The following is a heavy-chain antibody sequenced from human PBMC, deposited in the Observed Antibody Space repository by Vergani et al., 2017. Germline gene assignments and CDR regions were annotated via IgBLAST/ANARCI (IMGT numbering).Heavy chain of an antibody. CDR2: ISYDGSNK. Sequence: QVQLVESGGGVVQPGRSLRLSCAASGFTFSSYGMNWVRQAPGKGLEWVAVISYDGSNKYYADSVKGRFTISRDNSKNTLYLQMNSLRAEDTAVYYCSKDESRKRHTPGVVAFDIWGQGTMVTVSS. CDR3: SKDESRKRHTPGVVAFDI. D-gene: IGHD3-10*01. CDR1: GFTFSSYG. V-gene: IGHV3-30*18. J-gene: IGHJ3*02.